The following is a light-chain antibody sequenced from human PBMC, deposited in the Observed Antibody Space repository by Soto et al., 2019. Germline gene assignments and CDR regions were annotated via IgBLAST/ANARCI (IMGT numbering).Light chain of an antibody. CDR3: SSYASNSAYV. CDR1: SSDVGGYNY. CDR2: DVS. Sequence: QSALTQPASVSGSPGQSITISCTGTSSDVGGYNYVSWYQHHPGKAPKLMIYDVSNRPSGVSNRFSGSKSGNTASLTISGPQAEDEADYYCSSYASNSAYVFGSGTKPTVL. J-gene: IGLJ1*01. V-gene: IGLV2-14*03.